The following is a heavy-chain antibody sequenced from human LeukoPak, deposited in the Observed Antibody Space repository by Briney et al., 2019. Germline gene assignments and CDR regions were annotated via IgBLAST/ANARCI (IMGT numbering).Heavy chain of an antibody. CDR3: ARHHIDYGGNPATIDY. D-gene: IGHD4-23*01. Sequence: SETLSLTCTVSGGSISSYYWSWIRQPPGKGLEWIGYIYYSGSTNYNPSFKSRVTISVDTSKNQFSLKLSSVTAADTAVYYCARHHIDYGGNPATIDYWGQGTLVTVSS. J-gene: IGHJ4*02. CDR2: IYYSGST. CDR1: GGSISSYY. V-gene: IGHV4-59*01.